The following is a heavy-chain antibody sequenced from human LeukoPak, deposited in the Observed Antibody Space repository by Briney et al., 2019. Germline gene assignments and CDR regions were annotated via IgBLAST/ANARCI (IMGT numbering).Heavy chain of an antibody. D-gene: IGHD5-18*01. V-gene: IGHV3-20*04. CDR2: INWNGGST. CDR3: ARGTLYSYAFDV. J-gene: IGHJ3*01. Sequence: GGSLRLSCAASGFTFDDYGMSWVRHAPGKGLEWVSGINWNGGSTGYADSVKGRFTISRDNAKNSLYLQMNSLRAEDTALYYCARGTLYSYAFDVWGQGTMVTASS. CDR1: GFTFDDYG.